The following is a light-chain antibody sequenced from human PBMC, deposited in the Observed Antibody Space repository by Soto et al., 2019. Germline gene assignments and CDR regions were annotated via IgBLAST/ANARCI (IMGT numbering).Light chain of an antibody. J-gene: IGLJ2*01. V-gene: IGLV2-8*01. Sequence: QSVLTQPPSASGSPGQSVTISCTGPSSDVGGYNFVSWYQQHPGKAPKLRIYEVSKRPSGVPDRFSGSKSVNTASLTVSGLQADDEADYYCTSYAGSNIPVVFGGGTKLTVL. CDR2: EVS. CDR1: SSDVGGYNF. CDR3: TSYAGSNIPVV.